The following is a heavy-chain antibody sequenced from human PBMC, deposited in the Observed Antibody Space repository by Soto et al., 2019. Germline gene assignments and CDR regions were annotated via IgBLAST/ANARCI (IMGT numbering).Heavy chain of an antibody. V-gene: IGHV3-23*01. J-gene: IGHJ4*02. D-gene: IGHD1-26*01. CDR1: GFTFSSYA. Sequence: EVQLLESGGGLVQPGGSLRLSCEASGFTFSSYAMRWVRQAPGKGLEWVSAISGSAGSTYYADSVKGRFTISRDNSKNTLYLQMNSLRAEDTAVYYCARRGSGSYYDYWGQGTLVTVSS. CDR2: ISGSAGST. CDR3: ARRGSGSYYDY.